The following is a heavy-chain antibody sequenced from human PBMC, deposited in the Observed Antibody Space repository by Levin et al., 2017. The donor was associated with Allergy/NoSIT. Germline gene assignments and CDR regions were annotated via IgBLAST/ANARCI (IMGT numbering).Heavy chain of an antibody. D-gene: IGHD2-15*01. CDR1: GFTFGDYA. CDR3: TRWSPRTNDWFDP. V-gene: IGHV3-49*03. Sequence: PGGSLRLSCTASGFTFGDYAMSWFRQAPGKGLEWVGFIRSKAYGGTTEYAASVKGRFTISRDDSKGIAYLQMNSLKTEDTAVYYCTRWSPRTNDWFDPWGQGTLVTVSS. J-gene: IGHJ5*02. CDR2: IRSKAYGGTT.